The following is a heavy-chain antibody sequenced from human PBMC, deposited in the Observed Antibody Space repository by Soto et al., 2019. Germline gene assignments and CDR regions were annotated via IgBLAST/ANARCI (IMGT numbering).Heavy chain of an antibody. D-gene: IGHD3-9*01. CDR1: GYTFTSYS. CDR2: INPSGGST. CDR3: VRGDPRYDDAFDL. J-gene: IGHJ3*01. V-gene: IGHV1-46*01. Sequence: ASVKVSCKASGYTFTSYSMHWVRQAPGQGLEWMGIINPSGGSTRYEQKFQGRVTMTRDTSTSTVYMELSSLKSEDTAVYYCVRGDPRYDDAFDLWGQGTIVTVSS.